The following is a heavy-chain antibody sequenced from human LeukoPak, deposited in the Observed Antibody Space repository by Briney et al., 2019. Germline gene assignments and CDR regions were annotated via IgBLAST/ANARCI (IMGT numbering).Heavy chain of an antibody. CDR3: ARARYYYGSGRDNYYRKNYYYYYYMDV. D-gene: IGHD3-10*01. CDR1: GYIFTDYY. Sequence: ASVKVSCKASGYIFTDYYMHWVRQAPGQELGWMGRINPNSGGTNYAQKFQGGVTMTRDTSTSTAYMELSSLRSEDTAVYYCARARYYYGSGRDNYYRKNYYYYYYMDVWGKGTTVTVSS. V-gene: IGHV1/OR15-1*04. J-gene: IGHJ6*03. CDR2: INPNSGGT.